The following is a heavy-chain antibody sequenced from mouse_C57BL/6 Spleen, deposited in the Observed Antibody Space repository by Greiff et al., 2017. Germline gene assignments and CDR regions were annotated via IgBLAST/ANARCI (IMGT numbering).Heavy chain of an antibody. J-gene: IGHJ2*01. CDR3: ASWADGYPHY. V-gene: IGHV1-69*01. CDR2: IDPSDSYT. CDR1: GYTFTSYW. Sequence: VQLQQPGAELVMPGASVKLSCKASGYTFTSYWMHWVKQRPGQGLEWIGEIDPSDSYTNYNQKFKGKSTLTVDKSSSTAYMQLSSLTSEDSAVDYCASWADGYPHYWGQGTTLTVSS. D-gene: IGHD2-3*01.